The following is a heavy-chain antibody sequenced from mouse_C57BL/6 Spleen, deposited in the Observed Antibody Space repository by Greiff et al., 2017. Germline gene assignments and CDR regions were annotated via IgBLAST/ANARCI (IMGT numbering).Heavy chain of an antibody. CDR3: ARHGTTVPIDY. J-gene: IGHJ2*01. D-gene: IGHD1-1*01. CDR2: ISSGGSYT. V-gene: IGHV5-6*01. Sequence: EVQRVESGGDLVKPGGSLKLSCAASGFTFSGYGMSWVRQTPDKRLEWVATISSGGSYTYYPDSVKGRFTISRDNAKNTLYLQMSSLKSEDTAMYYCARHGTTVPIDYWGQGTTLTVSS. CDR1: GFTFSGYG.